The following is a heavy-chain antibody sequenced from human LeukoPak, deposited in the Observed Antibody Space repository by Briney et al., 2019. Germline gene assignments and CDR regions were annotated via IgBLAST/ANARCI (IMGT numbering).Heavy chain of an antibody. CDR1: GYTFTSYY. V-gene: IGHV1-46*01. J-gene: IGHJ4*02. D-gene: IGHD2-21*02. Sequence: ASVKVSCKASGYTFTSYYMHWVRQAPGQGLEWMGIINPSGGSTSYAQKFQGRVTMTRDTSTSTVYMEVSSLRSEDTAVYYCARVSSYCGGDCYSFDYWGQGTLVTASS. CDR2: INPSGGST. CDR3: ARVSSYCGGDCYSFDY.